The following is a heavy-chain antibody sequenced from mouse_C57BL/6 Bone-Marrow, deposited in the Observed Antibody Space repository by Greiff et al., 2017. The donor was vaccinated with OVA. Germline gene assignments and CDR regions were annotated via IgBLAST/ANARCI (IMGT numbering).Heavy chain of an antibody. Sequence: QVQLKESGAELVRPGASVKLSCKASGYTFTDYYINWVKQRPGQGLEWIARIYPGSGNTYYNEKFKGKATLTAEKSSSTAYMQLSSLTSEDSAVYFCARGNYYGSSYVDYWGQGTTLTVSS. CDR3: ARGNYYGSSYVDY. CDR1: GYTFTDYY. V-gene: IGHV1-76*01. CDR2: IYPGSGNT. D-gene: IGHD1-1*01. J-gene: IGHJ2*01.